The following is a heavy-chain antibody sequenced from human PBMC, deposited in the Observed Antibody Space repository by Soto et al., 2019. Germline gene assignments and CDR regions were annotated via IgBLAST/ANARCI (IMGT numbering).Heavy chain of an antibody. CDR3: ARLGGRYYYGSGIYYFDY. Sequence: GESLKISCKGPGYSFTTYWIAWVRQMPGKGLEWMGIIYPGDSDARYSPSFQGQVTISADKSISTTYLQWSSLKASDTAMYYCARLGGRYYYGSGIYYFDYWGPGSLVTVSS. V-gene: IGHV5-51*01. J-gene: IGHJ4*02. CDR2: IYPGDSDA. CDR1: GYSFTTYW. D-gene: IGHD3-10*01.